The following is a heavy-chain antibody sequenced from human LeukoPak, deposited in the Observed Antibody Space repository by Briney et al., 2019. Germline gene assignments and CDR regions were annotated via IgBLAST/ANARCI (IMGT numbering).Heavy chain of an antibody. D-gene: IGHD2-15*01. J-gene: IGHJ2*01. Sequence: SETLSLTCTVSGDSIVPYYWDWVRQRAGKQLEWIGQVSTSGSGGSTTYSPSLKGRVTISLDKSKNQFSLKLTSVTAADTAVYYCARLISGSGGYWYFDLWGRGTLVTVSS. CDR1: GDSIVPYY. CDR2: VSTSGSGGST. V-gene: IGHV4-4*07. CDR3: ARLISGSGGYWYFDL.